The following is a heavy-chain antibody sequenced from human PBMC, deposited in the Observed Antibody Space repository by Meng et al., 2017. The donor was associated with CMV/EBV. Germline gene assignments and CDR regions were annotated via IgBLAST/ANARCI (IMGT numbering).Heavy chain of an antibody. J-gene: IGHJ5*02. Sequence: SGGSISSSNWWSWVRQPPGKGLEWIGEIYHSGSTNYNPSLKSRVTISVDKSKNQFSLKLSSVTAADTAVYYCARGLGGWYFKHGFDPWGQGTLVTVSS. CDR2: IYHSGST. V-gene: IGHV4-4*02. CDR1: GGSISSSNW. D-gene: IGHD6-19*01. CDR3: ARGLGGWYFKHGFDP.